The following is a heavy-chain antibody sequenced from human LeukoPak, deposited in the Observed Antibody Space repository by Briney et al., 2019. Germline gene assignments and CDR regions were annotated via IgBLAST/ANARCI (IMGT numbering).Heavy chain of an antibody. Sequence: SETLSLTCTVSGGSISSYYWSWIRQPAGKGLEWIGRIYTSGGTNYNPSLKSRVTMSVDTSKNQFSLKLSSVTAADTAVYYCARSFGYSSSWYIYYYYGMDVWGQGTTVTVSS. CDR3: ARSFGYSSSWYIYYYYGMDV. CDR1: GGSISSYY. CDR2: IYTSGGT. D-gene: IGHD6-13*01. V-gene: IGHV4-4*07. J-gene: IGHJ6*02.